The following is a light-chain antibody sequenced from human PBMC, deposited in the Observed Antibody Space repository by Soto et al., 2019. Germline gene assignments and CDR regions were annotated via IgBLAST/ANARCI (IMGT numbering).Light chain of an antibody. CDR1: NIGSKS. J-gene: IGLJ1*01. Sequence: SSELTQPPSVSVAPGQTAELTCGGNNIGSKSVHWYQQKPGQAPVLVVYDDSDRPSGIPERFSGSNSGNTATLTIRRVEAGDEADYYCQVWDSSSGGVFGTGTKLTVL. CDR2: DDS. CDR3: QVWDSSSGGV. V-gene: IGLV3-21*02.